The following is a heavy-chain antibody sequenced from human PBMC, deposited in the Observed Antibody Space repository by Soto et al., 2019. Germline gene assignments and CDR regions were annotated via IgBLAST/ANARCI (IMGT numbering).Heavy chain of an antibody. J-gene: IGHJ4*02. Sequence: QVKLVQSGAEVKKPGASVKVSCKASGYTFTSYDINWVRQATGQGLEWMGWMNRNSGNTGYAQKFQGRVTMPRNTSISTAYMELSSLRSEDTAVYYCARSDVSEHATGGSYYFDYWGQGTLVTVSS. D-gene: IGHD3-10*01. CDR2: MNRNSGNT. CDR1: GYTFTSYD. V-gene: IGHV1-8*01. CDR3: ARSDVSEHATGGSYYFDY.